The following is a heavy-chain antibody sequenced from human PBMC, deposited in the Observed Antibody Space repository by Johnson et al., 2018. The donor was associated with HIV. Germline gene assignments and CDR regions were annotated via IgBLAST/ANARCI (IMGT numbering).Heavy chain of an antibody. CDR2: IKQDGSEK. D-gene: IGHD1-26*01. CDR3: ARVYSGSFRPTKGNDVFDM. J-gene: IGHJ3*02. V-gene: IGHV3-7*04. CDR1: GFTFSSHG. Sequence: MQLVESGGGVVQPGGSLRLSCAASGFTFSSHGMHWVRQAPGKGLEWVANIKQDGSEKYYVDSVKGRFTISRDNAKNSLYLQMNSLRAEDTAVYYCARVYSGSFRPTKGNDVFDMWGQGTMVTVSS.